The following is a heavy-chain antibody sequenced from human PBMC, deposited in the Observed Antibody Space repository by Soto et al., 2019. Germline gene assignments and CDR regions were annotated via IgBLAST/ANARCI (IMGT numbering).Heavy chain of an antibody. CDR1: GFTFSSYG. V-gene: IGHV3-30*18. D-gene: IGHD4-17*01. Sequence: QVQLVESGGGVVQPGRSLRLSCAASGFTFSSYGMHWVRQAPGKGLEWVAVISYDGSNKYYADSVKGRFTISRDNSKNTLYLQMNSLRAEDTAVYYCEKGISSWRYYGDLYPQCYWGQGTLVTVSS. CDR2: ISYDGSNK. J-gene: IGHJ4*02. CDR3: EKGISSWRYYGDLYPQCY.